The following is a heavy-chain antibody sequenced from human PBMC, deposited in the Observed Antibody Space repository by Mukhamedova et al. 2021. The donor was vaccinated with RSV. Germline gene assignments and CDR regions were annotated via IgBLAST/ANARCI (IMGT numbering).Heavy chain of an antibody. CDR2: T. D-gene: IGHD1-26*01. CDR3: ASSRVYPNVGAFDI. V-gene: IGHV3-23*01. Sequence: TNYADSVKGRFTVSRDNSRNTLYLQMDNLRAGDTAVYYCASSRVYPNVGAFDIWGQGTVVAVSS. J-gene: IGHJ3*02.